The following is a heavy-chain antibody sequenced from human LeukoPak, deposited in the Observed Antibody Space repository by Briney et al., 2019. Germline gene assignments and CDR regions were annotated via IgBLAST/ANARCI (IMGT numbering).Heavy chain of an antibody. CDR3: ARDERWHPRHAFDI. CDR2: IKQDGSEK. D-gene: IGHD4-23*01. Sequence: GGSLRLSCAASRFTFSSYWMSWVRQAPGKGLEWVASIKQDGSEKYYVDSVKGRVTISRDNAKNSLYLQMNSLRAEDTAVYYCARDERWHPRHAFDIWGQGTMVTVSS. V-gene: IGHV3-7*01. J-gene: IGHJ3*02. CDR1: RFTFSSYW.